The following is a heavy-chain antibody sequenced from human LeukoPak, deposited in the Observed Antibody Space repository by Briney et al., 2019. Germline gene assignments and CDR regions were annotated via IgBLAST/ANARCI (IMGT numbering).Heavy chain of an antibody. V-gene: IGHV3-7*05. CDR2: IKQDGNEK. CDR3: ARGMTVAANWFDP. D-gene: IGHD6-19*01. Sequence: GGSLRLSCAASGLTFSSYWMNWVRQAPGKGLEWVANIKQDGNEKYYVDSVKGRFTISRDNAKNSLYLQMNSLRAEDTAMYYCARGMTVAANWFDPWGQGTLVTVSS. CDR1: GLTFSSYW. J-gene: IGHJ5*02.